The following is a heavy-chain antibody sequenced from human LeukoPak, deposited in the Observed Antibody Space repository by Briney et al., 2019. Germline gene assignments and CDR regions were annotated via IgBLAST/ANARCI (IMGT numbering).Heavy chain of an antibody. Sequence: GGSLRLSCAASGFTFSSYSMNWVRQAPGKGLEWVSSISSSSSYIYYADSVKGRFTISRDNAKNSLYLQMNSLRTEDTAVYYCARDGSIAAPFDYWGQGTLVTVSS. J-gene: IGHJ4*02. CDR2: ISSSSSYI. CDR1: GFTFSSYS. V-gene: IGHV3-21*01. D-gene: IGHD6-6*01. CDR3: ARDGSIAAPFDY.